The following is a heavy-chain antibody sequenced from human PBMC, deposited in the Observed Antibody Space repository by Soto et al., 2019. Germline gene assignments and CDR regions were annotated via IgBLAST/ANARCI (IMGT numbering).Heavy chain of an antibody. CDR3: ARVGDDYCSGTRCFHYYGLDV. CDR1: GFTFNSYG. Sequence: QVQLVESGGGVVQPGTSLRLSCTASGFTFNSYGIHWVRQAPGKGLEWLALIEYNAKNRFYADSVKGRFSISRDNSRNTVYRQVNGLRAEDTAVYYCARVGDDYCSGTRCFHYYGLDVWCQGTKVIVSS. J-gene: IGHJ6*02. D-gene: IGHD2-15*01. V-gene: IGHV3-33*05. CDR2: IEYNAKNR.